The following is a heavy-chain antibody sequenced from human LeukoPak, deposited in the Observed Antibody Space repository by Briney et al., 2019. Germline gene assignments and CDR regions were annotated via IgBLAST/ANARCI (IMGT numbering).Heavy chain of an antibody. CDR3: AKDGSVDSRGYWHDY. Sequence: GGSLRLSCAASGFTFSSYGMHWVRQAPGKGLEWVAVISYDGSNKYYADSVKGRFTISRDNSKNTLYLQMNSLRAEDTAVYYCAKDGSVDSRGYWHDYWGQGTLVTVSS. CDR1: GFTFSSYG. D-gene: IGHD3-22*01. V-gene: IGHV3-30*18. CDR2: ISYDGSNK. J-gene: IGHJ4*02.